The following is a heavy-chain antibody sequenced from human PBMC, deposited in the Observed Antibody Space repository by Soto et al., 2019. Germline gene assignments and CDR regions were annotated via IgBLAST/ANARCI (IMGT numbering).Heavy chain of an antibody. CDR3: TSKYSRGSFEYFET. J-gene: IGHJ4*02. D-gene: IGHD1-26*01. CDR1: GHTFTGNY. V-gene: IGHV1-46*01. Sequence: QVELLQSGAEVRKPGASVKVSCKASGHTFTGNYMHWVRQAPGQGLEWMGVINPDSDVSTYAHKLRGRLSFTREMSTSTSYMEPSSLTSEDKIVHYCTSKYSRGSFEYFETGGQGTLVTDSS. CDR2: INPDSDVS.